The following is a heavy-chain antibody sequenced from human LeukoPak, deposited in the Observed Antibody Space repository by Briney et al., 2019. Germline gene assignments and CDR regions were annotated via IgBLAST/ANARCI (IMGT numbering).Heavy chain of an antibody. Sequence: PGGSLRLSCAVSGFTFSSSAMSWVRQAPGKGLEWVSGISGSSGSTNYADSVKGRFTISRDKSKNTLHLQMNSLRAEDTAVYYCATSAHIEVGTAPPPDYWGQGTLVTVTS. V-gene: IGHV3-23*01. D-gene: IGHD2-21*02. CDR2: ISGSSGST. J-gene: IGHJ4*02. CDR3: ATSAHIEVGTAPPPDY. CDR1: GFTFSSSA.